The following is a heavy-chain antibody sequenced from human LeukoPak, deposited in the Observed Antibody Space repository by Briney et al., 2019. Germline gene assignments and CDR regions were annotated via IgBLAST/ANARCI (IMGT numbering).Heavy chain of an antibody. CDR1: GGTFSGYA. Sequence: SVKVSCKASGGTFSGYAISWVRQAPGQGLEWMGGIIPIFGTANYAQKFQGRVTITADESTSTAYMELSSLRSEDTAVYYCARSDFWSGYHLNWFDPWGQGTLVTVSS. J-gene: IGHJ5*02. CDR2: IIPIFGTA. CDR3: ARSDFWSGYHLNWFDP. D-gene: IGHD3-3*01. V-gene: IGHV1-69*13.